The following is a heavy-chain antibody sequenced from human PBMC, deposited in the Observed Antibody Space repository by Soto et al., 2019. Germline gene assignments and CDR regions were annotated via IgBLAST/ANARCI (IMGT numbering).Heavy chain of an antibody. CDR3: AKGEPGRDGYNYYYYGMDV. CDR2: ISYDGSNK. V-gene: IGHV3-30*18. J-gene: IGHJ6*02. D-gene: IGHD5-12*01. CDR1: GFTFSSYG. Sequence: GGSLRLSCAASGFTFSSYGMHWVRQAPGKGLEWVAVISYDGSNKYYADSVRGRFTISRDNSKNTLYLQMNSLRAEDTAVYYCAKGEPGRDGYNYYYYGMDVWGQGTTVTVSS.